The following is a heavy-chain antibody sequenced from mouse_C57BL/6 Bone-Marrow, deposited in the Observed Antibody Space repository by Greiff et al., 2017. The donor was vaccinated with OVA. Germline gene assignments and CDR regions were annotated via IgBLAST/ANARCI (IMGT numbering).Heavy chain of an antibody. CDR1: GYTFTSYG. CDR2: IYPRSGNT. CDR3: ARRYSGSSDRFAY. J-gene: IGHJ3*01. D-gene: IGHD1-1*01. Sequence: QVQLQQSGAELARPGASVKLSCKASGYTFTSYGISWVKQRTGQGLEWIGEIYPRSGNTYYNEKFKGKATLTADKSSSTAYMELRSLTSEDSAVYFCARRYSGSSDRFAYWGQGTLGTVSA. V-gene: IGHV1-81*01.